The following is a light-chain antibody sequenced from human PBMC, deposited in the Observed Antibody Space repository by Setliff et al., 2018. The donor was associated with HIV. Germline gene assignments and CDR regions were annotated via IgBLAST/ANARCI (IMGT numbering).Light chain of an antibody. CDR3: TSYTSQSTPV. CDR1: SSDVGSYNY. J-gene: IGLJ1*01. CDR2: EVS. Sequence: QSALTQPPSVSGSPGQSVTISCTGPSSDVGSYNYVSWYQQHPGKAPKLMIYEVSERPLGVSNRFSGSKSGNTASLTISGLQAEDEADYYCTSYTSQSTPVFGTGTKVTVL. V-gene: IGLV2-14*01.